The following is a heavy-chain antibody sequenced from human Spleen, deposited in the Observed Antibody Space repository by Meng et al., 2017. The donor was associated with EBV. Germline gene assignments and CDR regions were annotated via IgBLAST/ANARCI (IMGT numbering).Heavy chain of an antibody. CDR2: INAGNGNT. CDR1: GYTFTSYA. V-gene: IGHV1-3*01. D-gene: IGHD6-19*01. J-gene: IGHJ4*02. CDR3: ARDLSVYASGWY. Sequence: VQLVQSGDEGKKPGASGKVSCKASGYTFTSYAMHWVRQAPGQRLEWMGWINAGNGNTKYSQKFQGRVTITRDTSASTAYMELSSLRSEDTAVYYCARDLSVYASGWYWGQGTLVTVSS.